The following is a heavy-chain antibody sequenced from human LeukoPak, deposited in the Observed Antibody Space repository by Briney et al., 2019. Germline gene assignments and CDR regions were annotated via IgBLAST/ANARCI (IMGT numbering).Heavy chain of an antibody. J-gene: IGHJ5*02. CDR3: ARGSMYGDYPSYSWFDP. CDR2: ICGCCCTI. V-gene: IGHV3-48*01. D-gene: IGHD4-17*01. CDR1: GFTLRNQG. Sequence: GGSLSLSRAGSGFTLRNQGLNWVGQAAGTGREGVCDICGCCCTIYFADSVKGRFTISRDHAKNSLYLPMNSLRAEDTAVYYCARGSMYGDYPSYSWFDPWGQGTLVTVSS.